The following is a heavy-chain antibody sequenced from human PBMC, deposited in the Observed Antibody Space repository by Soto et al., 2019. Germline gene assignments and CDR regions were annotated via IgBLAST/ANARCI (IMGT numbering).Heavy chain of an antibody. CDR1: GFTFSSYG. D-gene: IGHD3-22*01. CDR2: IKQVGSVK. Sequence: GGSLRLSCAASGFTFSSYGMSWVRQAPGKGLEWVANIKQVGSVKYYVDSVKGRFTISRDNTKNSLYLQMNSLRAEDTAVYYCARDAPFYYYDSSGYPSDYWGQGTLVTVSS. V-gene: IGHV3-7*05. CDR3: ARDAPFYYYDSSGYPSDY. J-gene: IGHJ4*02.